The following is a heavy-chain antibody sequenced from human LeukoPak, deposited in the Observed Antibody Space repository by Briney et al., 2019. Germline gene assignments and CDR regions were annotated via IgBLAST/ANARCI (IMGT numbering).Heavy chain of an antibody. CDR1: GLTFSSHW. CDR3: ARDRGIARYYFDY. Sequence: GVSLGLSCAASGLTFSSHWMHWVRQAPGKGLVWVSRITNDGSSTTYADSVKGRFTISRDNAKNMLYLQVNSLRAEDTAVYYCARDRGIARYYFDYWGQGTLVTVSS. D-gene: IGHD6-13*01. CDR2: ITNDGSST. V-gene: IGHV3-74*01. J-gene: IGHJ4*02.